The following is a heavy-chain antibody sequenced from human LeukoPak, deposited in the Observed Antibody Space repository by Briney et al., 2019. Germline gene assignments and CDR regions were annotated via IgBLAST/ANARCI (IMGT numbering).Heavy chain of an antibody. CDR2: INHSGSA. D-gene: IGHD4-17*01. Sequence: SETLSLTCAVSGGSFSGYYWTWIRQPPGKGLEWIGEINHSGSANYNPSLKSRVTISLDTSKNQFSLKLSSVTAADTAVYYCARHGGDYEGVDDYWGQGTLVTVSS. CDR3: ARHGGDYEGVDDY. V-gene: IGHV4-34*01. CDR1: GGSFSGYY. J-gene: IGHJ4*02.